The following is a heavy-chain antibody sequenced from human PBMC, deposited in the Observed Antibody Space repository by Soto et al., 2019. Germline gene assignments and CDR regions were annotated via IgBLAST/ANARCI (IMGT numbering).Heavy chain of an antibody. V-gene: IGHV1-3*01. CDR2: INPGNGDT. D-gene: IGHD3-16*01. J-gene: IGHJ4*02. CDR3: ARDRVGRPVQIAETPLYYLDY. CDR1: GYTFISYP. Sequence: ASVKVSCKTSGYTFISYPVHWVRQAPGQGLEWMGWINPGNGDTKYSQKFQGRITIAANTAATTAFLEVNSLTSEDAAVYCCARDRVGRPVQIAETPLYYLDYGGEGTLVIVSA.